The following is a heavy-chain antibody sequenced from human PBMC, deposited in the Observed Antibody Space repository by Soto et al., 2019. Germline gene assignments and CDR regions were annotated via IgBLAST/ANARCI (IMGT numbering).Heavy chain of an antibody. V-gene: IGHV5-10-1*01. Sequence: GESLKISCKGSGYSFTSYWISWVRQMPGKGLEWMGRIDPSDSYTNYSPSFQGHVTISADKSISTAYLQWSSLKASDTAMYYCARHASYDSSGYPFMDVWGHGTTVTVSS. D-gene: IGHD3-22*01. CDR1: GYSFTSYW. CDR2: IDPSDSYT. CDR3: ARHASYDSSGYPFMDV. J-gene: IGHJ6*02.